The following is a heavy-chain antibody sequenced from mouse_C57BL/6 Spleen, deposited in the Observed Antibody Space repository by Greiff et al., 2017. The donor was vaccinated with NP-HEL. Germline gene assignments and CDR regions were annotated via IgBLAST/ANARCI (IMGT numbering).Heavy chain of an antibody. CDR3: SYYYGSSSYYFDY. CDR2: IDPDTGGT. J-gene: IGHJ2*01. Sequence: QVQLQQSGAELVRPGASVTLSCKASGYTFTDYEMHWVKQTPVHGLEWIGAIDPDTGGTAYNQKFKGKAILSADKSSSTAYMELRSLTSEDSAVYYCSYYYGSSSYYFDYWGQGTTLTVSS. V-gene: IGHV1-15*01. D-gene: IGHD1-1*01. CDR1: GYTFTDYE.